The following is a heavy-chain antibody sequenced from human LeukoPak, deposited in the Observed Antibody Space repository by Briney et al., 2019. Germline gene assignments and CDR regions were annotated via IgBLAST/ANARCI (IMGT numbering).Heavy chain of an antibody. Sequence: PSETLSLTCTVSGYSISTSYYWGWIRQSPSNGLEWIGEIKHSGTTNYNPSFKSRVTISLDTSKTQFSLKLTSVTAADTAVYYCAGRYPGIGVSGNFWGQGALVTVSS. CDR3: AGRYPGIGVSGNF. CDR1: GYSISTSYY. CDR2: IKHSGTT. J-gene: IGHJ4*02. D-gene: IGHD6-19*01. V-gene: IGHV4-38-2*02.